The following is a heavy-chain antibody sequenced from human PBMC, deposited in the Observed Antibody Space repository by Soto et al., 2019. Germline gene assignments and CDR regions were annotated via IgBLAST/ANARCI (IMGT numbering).Heavy chain of an antibody. CDR2: ISGSGGST. CDR3: AKVAYSYTNYYYGTDV. V-gene: IGHV3-23*01. D-gene: IGHD5-18*01. Sequence: PGGSLRLSCAASGFTFSSYAMSWVRQAPGKGLEWVSAISGSGGSTYYADSVKGRFTISRDNSKNTLYLQMNSLRAEDTAVYYCAKVAYSYTNYYYGTDVWGQGTTVTVSS. CDR1: GFTFSSYA. J-gene: IGHJ6*02.